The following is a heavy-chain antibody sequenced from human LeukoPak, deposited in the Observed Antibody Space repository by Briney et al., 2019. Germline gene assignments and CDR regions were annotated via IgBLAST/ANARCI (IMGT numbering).Heavy chain of an antibody. CDR3: ARGNLVGGTYYFDY. D-gene: IGHD1-26*01. Sequence: ASVKVSCKASGYTFTGYYMHWVRQAPGQGLEWMGWINPNSGGTNYAQKFQGRVTMTRDTSISTAYMELSRLRSDDTAVYYCARGNLVGGTYYFDYWGQGTLVTVSS. J-gene: IGHJ4*02. V-gene: IGHV1-2*02. CDR1: GYTFTGYY. CDR2: INPNSGGT.